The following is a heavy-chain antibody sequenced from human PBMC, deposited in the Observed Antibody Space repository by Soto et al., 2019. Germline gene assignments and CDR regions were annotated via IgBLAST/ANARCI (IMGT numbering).Heavy chain of an antibody. V-gene: IGHV3-23*01. J-gene: IGHJ6*02. Sequence: GGSLRLSCAASGFTFSSYAMSWVRQAPGKGLEWVSAISGSGGSTYYADSVKGRFTISRDNSKNTLYLQMNSLRAEDTAVYYCATTPSVGYGPHYYGMDVWGQGTTVTVSS. CDR1: GFTFSSYA. CDR3: ATTPSVGYGPHYYGMDV. D-gene: IGHD2-8*02. CDR2: ISGSGGST.